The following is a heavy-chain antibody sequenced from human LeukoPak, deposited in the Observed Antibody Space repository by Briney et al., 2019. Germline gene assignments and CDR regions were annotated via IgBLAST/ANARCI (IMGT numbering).Heavy chain of an antibody. J-gene: IGHJ4*02. CDR1: GFTVSSNY. CDR2: IYSGGST. V-gene: IGHV3-66*01. D-gene: IGHD6-19*01. CDR3: ARDRDSSGWYYFDY. Sequence: GGSLRLSCAASGFTVSSNYMSWVRQAPGKGLEWVSVIYSGGSTYYADSVKGRFTISSDNSKNTLYLQMNSLRAKDTAVYYCARDRDSSGWYYFDYWGQGTLVTASS.